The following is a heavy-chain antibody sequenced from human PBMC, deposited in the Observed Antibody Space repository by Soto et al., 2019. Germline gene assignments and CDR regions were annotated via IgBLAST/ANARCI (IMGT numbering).Heavy chain of an antibody. Sequence: GGSLRLSCAASGFTFSSYAMKWVRQAPGKGLEWVSLIGESGTPTYYADSVKGRFTISRDNSGNTLFLEMYSLKAEDTAVYYCARYIPGVRYYGMDVWGQGITVTVSS. CDR2: IGESGTPT. D-gene: IGHD2-2*01. CDR3: ARYIPGVRYYGMDV. J-gene: IGHJ6*02. CDR1: GFTFSSYA. V-gene: IGHV3-23*01.